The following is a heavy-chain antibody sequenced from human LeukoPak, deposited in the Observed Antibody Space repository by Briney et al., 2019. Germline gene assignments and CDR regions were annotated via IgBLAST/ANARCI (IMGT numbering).Heavy chain of an antibody. D-gene: IGHD3-22*01. Sequence: GGSLRLSCATSGYTFSNHGMHWVRQAPGKGPEWVAVISYDGSNKYYAGSVKGRFTISRDNSKNTLSLQMNSLRVEDTAMYYCAKEGSGYYRWGQGTLVTVSS. CDR1: GYTFSNHG. J-gene: IGHJ5*02. CDR3: AKEGSGYYR. V-gene: IGHV3-30*18. CDR2: ISYDGSNK.